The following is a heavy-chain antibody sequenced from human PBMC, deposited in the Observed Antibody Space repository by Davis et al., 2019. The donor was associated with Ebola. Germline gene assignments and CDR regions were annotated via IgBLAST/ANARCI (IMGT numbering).Heavy chain of an antibody. CDR3: ARGRGELDY. CDR1: GGTFSSYA. J-gene: IGHJ4*02. D-gene: IGHD3-10*01. V-gene: IGHV1-69*10. Sequence: SVKVSCKASGGTFSSYAISWVRQAPGQGLEWMGGIIPILGIANYAQKFQGRVTITADESTSTAYMELSRLRSDDTAVYYCARGRGELDYWGQGTLVTVSS. CDR2: IIPILGIA.